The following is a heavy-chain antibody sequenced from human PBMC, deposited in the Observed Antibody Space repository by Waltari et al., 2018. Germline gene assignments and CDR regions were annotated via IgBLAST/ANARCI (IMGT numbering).Heavy chain of an antibody. CDR1: EFILSNYG. Sequence: QVHLVESGGGVVQPGGSLRLSCKASEFILSNYGMHWVRQAPGKGVECVAYLHYEESLGLYAGSVKGRFTISRDRSKNTLYLMMNNLRAEDTAMYYCANNPYCAGGSCLREWDYWGQGTLVSVSS. CDR3: ANNPYCAGGSCLREWDY. D-gene: IGHD2-15*01. V-gene: IGHV3-30*02. J-gene: IGHJ4*02. CDR2: LHYEESLG.